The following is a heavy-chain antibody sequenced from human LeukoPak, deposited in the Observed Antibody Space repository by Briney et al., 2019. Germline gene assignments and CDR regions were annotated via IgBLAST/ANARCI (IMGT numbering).Heavy chain of an antibody. J-gene: IGHJ4*02. V-gene: IGHV3-23*01. CDR1: GFTFSGYA. Sequence: PGGSLRLSCVASGFTFSGYAMSWVRQAPGKGLEWVSAISGSGGSTYYADFVKGRFTISRDNSKNTLYLQMNSLRAEDTAVYYCAKGYTTPIDYWGQGTLVTVSS. CDR3: AKGYTTPIDY. CDR2: ISGSGGST. D-gene: IGHD1-1*01.